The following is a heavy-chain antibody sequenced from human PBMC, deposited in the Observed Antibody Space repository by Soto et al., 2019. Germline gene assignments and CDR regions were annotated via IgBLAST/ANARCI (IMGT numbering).Heavy chain of an antibody. CDR2: MNPNSGNT. Sequence: QVQLVQSGAEVKKPGASVKVSCKASGYTFTSYDINWVRQATGQGLEWMGWMNPNSGNTGYAQKFQGRVTMTRNTSISTAYMEMSSLRSEDTAVYYCAGGSSSYNGFDPWGQGTLVTVSS. CDR3: AGGSSSYNGFDP. V-gene: IGHV1-8*01. CDR1: GYTFTSYD. D-gene: IGHD6-6*01. J-gene: IGHJ5*01.